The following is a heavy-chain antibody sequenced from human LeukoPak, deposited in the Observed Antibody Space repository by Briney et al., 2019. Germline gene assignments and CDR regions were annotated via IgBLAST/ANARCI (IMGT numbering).Heavy chain of an antibody. Sequence: GGSLRLSCAASGFTFSSFNMNWVRQAPGKGLEWVPSISSTSSLIWYADSLKGRFTISRDNAKNSLYLQMDSLRAEDTAIYYCARYNSGWNDYWGQGTLVTVSS. CDR1: GFTFSSFN. CDR2: ISSTSSLI. V-gene: IGHV3-21*01. CDR3: ARYNSGWNDY. D-gene: IGHD6-19*01. J-gene: IGHJ4*02.